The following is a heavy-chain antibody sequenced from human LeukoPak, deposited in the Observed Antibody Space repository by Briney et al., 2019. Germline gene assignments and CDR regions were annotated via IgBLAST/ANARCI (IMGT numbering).Heavy chain of an antibody. CDR3: TTRRQDGW. V-gene: IGHV3-15*01. CDR1: GFTFSDAW. J-gene: IGHJ4*02. CDR2: IKSEIDGGTI. Sequence: GGSLRLSCVASGFTFSDAWMSWVRQAPGKGLEWVGRIKSEIDGGTIDYAAPVKGRFTISRDDSRNTLYLQMNSRKTEDTAVYYCTTRRQDGWWGQGTLVTVSS. D-gene: IGHD2-15*01.